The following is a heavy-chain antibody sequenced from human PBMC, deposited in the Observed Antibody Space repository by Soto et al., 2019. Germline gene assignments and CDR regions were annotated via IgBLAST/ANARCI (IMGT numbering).Heavy chain of an antibody. CDR1: GFTFSSYA. CDR2: ISGSGGST. CDR3: AKELRFLEWLPVPYGMDV. Sequence: QPGGSLRLSCAASGFTFSSYAMSWVRQAPGKGLEWVSAISGSGGSTYYADSVKGRFTISRDNSKNTLYLQMNSLRAEDTAVYYCAKELRFLEWLPVPYGMDVWGQGTTVTVSS. V-gene: IGHV3-23*01. J-gene: IGHJ6*02. D-gene: IGHD3-3*01.